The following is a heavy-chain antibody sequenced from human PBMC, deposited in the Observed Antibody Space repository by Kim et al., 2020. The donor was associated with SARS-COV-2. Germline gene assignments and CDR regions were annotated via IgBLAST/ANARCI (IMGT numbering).Heavy chain of an antibody. Sequence: GGSLRLSCVASGFSFSDHAMHWVRQAPGKGLEWVAVTSYDGSTQYYADSVKGRFTISRDNSKNTVYLQLNSLRDEDTGVFPCASLAGRSTTWYGPLDYCGQGTPVTVSS. CDR2: TSYDGSTQ. V-gene: IGHV3-30*04. CDR1: GFSFSDHA. J-gene: IGHJ4*02. D-gene: IGHD6-13*01. CDR3: ASLAGRSTTWYGPLDY.